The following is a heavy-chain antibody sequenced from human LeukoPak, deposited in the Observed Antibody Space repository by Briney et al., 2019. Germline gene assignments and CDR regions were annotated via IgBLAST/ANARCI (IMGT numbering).Heavy chain of an antibody. D-gene: IGHD3-16*01. Sequence: SETLSLTCAVSSYSISSGYYWGWIRQPPGKGLEWIGSIYHSGSTYYNPSLKSRVTISVDTSKNQFSLKLSSVTAADTAVYYCARLTDIFDYWGQGTLVTVSS. CDR1: SYSISSGYY. CDR2: IYHSGST. V-gene: IGHV4-38-2*01. CDR3: ARLTDIFDY. J-gene: IGHJ4*02.